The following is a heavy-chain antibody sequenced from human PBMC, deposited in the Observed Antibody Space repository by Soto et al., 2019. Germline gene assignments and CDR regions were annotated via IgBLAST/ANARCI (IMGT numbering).Heavy chain of an antibody. CDR3: AKDIALVRGVIIDLDV. D-gene: IGHD3-10*01. Sequence: GWSLRLSCASSVFTFINYGMHWVRQAPGKGLEWVAVTSYDGDKEYYADSVKGRFTISRDNSKNTLYLQMNSLRVEDTAVYYCAKDIALVRGVIIDLDVWGQGTTVTVS. CDR2: TSYDGDKE. J-gene: IGHJ6*02. CDR1: VFTFINYG. V-gene: IGHV3-30*18.